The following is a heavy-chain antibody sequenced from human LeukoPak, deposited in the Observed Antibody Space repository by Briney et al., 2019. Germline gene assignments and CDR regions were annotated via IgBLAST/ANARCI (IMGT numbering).Heavy chain of an antibody. CDR1: GYTFTTYY. V-gene: IGHV1-46*01. CDR3: VREFVGGTFDY. D-gene: IGHD3-3*01. J-gene: IGHJ4*02. CDR2: SYPDAGTT. Sequence: GASLKASRKASGYTFTTYYIHWMRQTPGQGFEWMGVSYPDAGTTYQGPRFRDRFVMTADTATSTVYMELRRLTSKDTGVYYCVREFVGGTFDYWGQGALITVSA.